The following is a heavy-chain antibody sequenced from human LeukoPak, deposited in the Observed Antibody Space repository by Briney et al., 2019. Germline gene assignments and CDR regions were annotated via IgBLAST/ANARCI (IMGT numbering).Heavy chain of an antibody. J-gene: IGHJ5*02. V-gene: IGHV4-4*02. Sequence: SGTLSLTCAVSGGSISSSNWWSWVRQPPGKGLEWIGYIYHSGSTYYNPSLKSRVTISVDRSKNQFSLKLSSVTAADTAVYYCARDCTNGVCYGWFDPWGQGTLVTVSS. CDR2: IYHSGST. CDR1: GGSISSSNW. CDR3: ARDCTNGVCYGWFDP. D-gene: IGHD2-8*01.